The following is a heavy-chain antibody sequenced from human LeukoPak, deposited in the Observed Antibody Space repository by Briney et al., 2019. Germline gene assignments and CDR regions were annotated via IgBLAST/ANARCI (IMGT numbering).Heavy chain of an antibody. D-gene: IGHD6-13*01. CDR1: GGSISSYY. V-gene: IGHV4-59*08. J-gene: IGHJ4*02. Sequence: SETLSLTCTVSGGSISSYYWSWIRQPPGKGLEWIGYIYYSGSTNYNPSLKSRVTISIDTSKNQFSLKLSSVTAADTAVYYCARRAERYSSSWYDYWGQGTLVTVSS. CDR3: ARRAERYSSSWYDY. CDR2: IYYSGST.